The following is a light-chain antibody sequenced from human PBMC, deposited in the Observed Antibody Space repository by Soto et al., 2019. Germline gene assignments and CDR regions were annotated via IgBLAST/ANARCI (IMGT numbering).Light chain of an antibody. Sequence: QSALTQPASVSGSPGQSITISCTGTSSDIGASDYVSWYRQHPDKAPKLIIYDVNNRPSWVSSRFSGSKSGNKASLTISGLQAEDEAEYFGSSYAIFGGGTKVTVL. CDR3: SSYAI. J-gene: IGLJ2*01. CDR2: DVN. CDR1: SSDIGASDY. V-gene: IGLV2-14*03.